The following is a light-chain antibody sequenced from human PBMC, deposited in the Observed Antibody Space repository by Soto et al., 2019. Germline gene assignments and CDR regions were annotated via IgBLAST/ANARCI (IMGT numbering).Light chain of an antibody. Sequence: EIVLTQSPGTLSLSPGERATLSCRVSQSVTSNYLAWYSQKPGQAPRLLIYGASSRVTGIPDRFSGSGSGTDFTLPISKLEPEDFAMYYRQQYDSSPTPFGQGTRLEIK. J-gene: IGKJ5*01. V-gene: IGKV3-20*01. CDR1: QSVTSNY. CDR2: GAS. CDR3: QQYDSSPTP.